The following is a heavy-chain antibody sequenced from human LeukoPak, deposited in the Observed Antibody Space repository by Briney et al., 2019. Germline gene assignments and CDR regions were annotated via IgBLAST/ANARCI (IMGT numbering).Heavy chain of an antibody. D-gene: IGHD2-15*01. V-gene: IGHV3-53*01. J-gene: IGHJ4*02. Sequence: PGGSLRLSCAASGFTFSSNYMSWVRQAPGKGLEWVSVIHSGGSTYYADSVKGRFTISRDNSKNMVYLQMNSLRAEDTAIYYCARMRYGSGSFDYWGQGTPVSVSS. CDR2: IHSGGST. CDR3: ARMRYGSGSFDY. CDR1: GFTFSSNY.